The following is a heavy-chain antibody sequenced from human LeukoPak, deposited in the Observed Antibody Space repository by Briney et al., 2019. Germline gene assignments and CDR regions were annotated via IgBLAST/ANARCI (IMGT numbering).Heavy chain of an antibody. D-gene: IGHD6-13*01. CDR2: ISSSSSYI. Sequence: GGSLRLSCVASGFTFSSYSMNWVRQAPGKGLEWVSSISSSSSYIYYADSVKGRFTISRDNAKNSLYLQMNSLRAEDTAVYYCARDARPEYSSSWYDYWGQGTLVTVSS. CDR1: GFTFSSYS. CDR3: ARDARPEYSSSWYDY. J-gene: IGHJ4*02. V-gene: IGHV3-21*01.